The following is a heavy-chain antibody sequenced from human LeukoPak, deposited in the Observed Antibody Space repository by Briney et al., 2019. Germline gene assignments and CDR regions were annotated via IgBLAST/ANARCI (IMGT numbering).Heavy chain of an antibody. D-gene: IGHD6-13*01. CDR1: GYTFTSYG. CDR3: ARDRAAGPNWFDP. CDR2: ISAYNGNT. V-gene: IGHV1-18*01. Sequence: RASVTVSCTASGYTFTSYGISWVRQAPGQGLEWMGWISAYNGNTNYAQKLQGRLTMTTDTSTSTAYMELRSLRSDDTAVYYCARDRAAGPNWFDPWGQGTLVTVSS. J-gene: IGHJ5*02.